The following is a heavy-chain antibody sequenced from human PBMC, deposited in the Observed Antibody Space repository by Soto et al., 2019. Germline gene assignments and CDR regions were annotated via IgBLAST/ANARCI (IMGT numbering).Heavy chain of an antibody. V-gene: IGHV3-15*01. Sequence: GGSLRLSCAASGLTFYNAWVSWVRQAPGKGLEWVGRIKSKTDGGTTDYAAPVKGRFTISRDDSKNTLYLQMNSLKTEDTAVYYCTTAPYSGYDFNYYYYMDVWGKGTTVTVSS. CDR1: GLTFYNAW. J-gene: IGHJ6*03. CDR3: TTAPYSGYDFNYYYYMDV. D-gene: IGHD5-12*01. CDR2: IKSKTDGGTT.